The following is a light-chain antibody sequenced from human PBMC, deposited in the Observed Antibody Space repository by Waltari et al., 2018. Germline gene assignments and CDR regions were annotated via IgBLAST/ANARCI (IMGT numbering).Light chain of an antibody. CDR1: RIDLGYYNF. V-gene: IGLV2-14*03. CDR2: AVS. CDR3: ASYTSANTVL. Sequence: QSGLTQPATVSGSPGQSIPISCTGTRIDLGYYNFVSWYQQPPGKAPKLVIFAVSRWPAGVSHRFSGSKSGNTASLTISGLQAEDEAAYYCASYTSANTVLFGGGTKVTVL. J-gene: IGLJ2*01.